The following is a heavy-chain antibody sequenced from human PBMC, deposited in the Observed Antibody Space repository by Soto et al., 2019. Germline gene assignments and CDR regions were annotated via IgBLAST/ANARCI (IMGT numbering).Heavy chain of an antibody. CDR3: VKVLARGVGVPRFYFDS. CDR2: INADGTST. V-gene: IGHV3-74*01. Sequence: PGGSLRLSCAASGFTFSNSWMHWVRQVSGKGLEWVPRINADGTSTSYADSVKGRFTISRDNAKNTLYLHVNSLRAEDTAVYYCVKVLARGVGVPRFYFDSWGQGALGTSPQ. D-gene: IGHD2-2*01. CDR1: GFTFSNSW. J-gene: IGHJ4*02.